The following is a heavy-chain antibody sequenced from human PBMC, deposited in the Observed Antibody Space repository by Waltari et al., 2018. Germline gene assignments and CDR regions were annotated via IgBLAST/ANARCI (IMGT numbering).Heavy chain of an antibody. CDR3: ASGTIFGVVPRGYYYGMDV. Sequence: QVQLQQWGAGLLKPSETLSLTCAVYGGSFSGYYWSWIRQPPGKGLEWIGEINHSGSTNYNPSRKSRVTISVDTSKNQFSLKLSSVTAADTAVYYCASGTIFGVVPRGYYYGMDVWGQCTTVTVSS. J-gene: IGHJ6*02. V-gene: IGHV4-34*01. D-gene: IGHD3-3*01. CDR2: INHSGST. CDR1: GGSFSGYY.